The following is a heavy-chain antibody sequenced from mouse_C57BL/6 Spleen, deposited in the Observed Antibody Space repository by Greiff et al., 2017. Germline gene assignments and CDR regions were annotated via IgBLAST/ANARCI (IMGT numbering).Heavy chain of an antibody. V-gene: IGHV1-82*01. J-gene: IGHJ4*01. CDR3: ARNEAMDY. Sequence: QVQLQQSGPELVKPGASVKISCKASGYAFSSSWMNWVKQRPGKGLEWIGRIYPGDGDTNYNGKFKGKATLTADKSSSTAYMQLSSQTSEDSAVYFCARNEAMDYWGQGTSVTVSS. CDR2: IYPGDGDT. CDR1: GYAFSSSW.